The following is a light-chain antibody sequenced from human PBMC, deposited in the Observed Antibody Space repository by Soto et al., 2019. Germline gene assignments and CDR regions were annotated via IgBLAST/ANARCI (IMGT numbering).Light chain of an antibody. J-gene: IGLJ3*02. V-gene: IGLV1-40*01. CDR3: SSDVSGYSLGV. CDR1: STNIGAPYD. CDR2: EVS. Sequence: QAVVTQPPSVSGAPGQRVTISCAGSSTNIGAPYDVHWYQHLPGTAPKLLIYEVSIRPSGVSSRFSGSKSANTASLTISGLQPEDEADYFCSSDVSGYSLGVFGGGTKLTVL.